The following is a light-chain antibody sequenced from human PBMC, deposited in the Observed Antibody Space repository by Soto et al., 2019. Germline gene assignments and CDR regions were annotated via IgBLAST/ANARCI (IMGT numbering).Light chain of an antibody. Sequence: DVQMTQSPSSLSASVGDRVTITCQASQDISNYLNWYQQKPGKAPKLLIYDASNLETGVPSRFSGSGSGTDFTFTISSLEPEDIATYYCQQYGNRPPTFGGGTKVDIK. CDR2: DAS. V-gene: IGKV1-33*01. CDR1: QDISNY. CDR3: QQYGNRPPT. J-gene: IGKJ4*02.